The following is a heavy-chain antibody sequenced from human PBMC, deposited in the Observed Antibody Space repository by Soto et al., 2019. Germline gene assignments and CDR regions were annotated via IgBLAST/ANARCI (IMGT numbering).Heavy chain of an antibody. CDR2: IYYSGST. D-gene: IGHD6-19*01. V-gene: IGHV4-39*01. Sequence: LSLTCTVSGGSISSSSYYWGWIRQPPGKGLEWIGSIYYSGSTYYNPSLKSRVTISVDTSKNQFSLKLSSVTAADTAVYYCARHGQWLVRNAFDIWGQGTMVTVSS. CDR1: GGSISSSSYY. CDR3: ARHGQWLVRNAFDI. J-gene: IGHJ3*02.